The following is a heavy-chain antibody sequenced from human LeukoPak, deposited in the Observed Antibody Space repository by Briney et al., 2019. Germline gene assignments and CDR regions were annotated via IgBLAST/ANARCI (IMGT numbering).Heavy chain of an antibody. Sequence: GGSLRLSCAVSGFTFTSYAMSWVRQAPGKGLEWVSSISSSSSYIYYADSVKGRFTISRDNAKNSLYLQMNSLRAEDTAVYYCARTGTYDAFDIWGQGTMVTVSS. J-gene: IGHJ3*02. V-gene: IGHV3-21*01. D-gene: IGHD1-1*01. CDR3: ARTGTYDAFDI. CDR2: ISSSSSYI. CDR1: GFTFTSYA.